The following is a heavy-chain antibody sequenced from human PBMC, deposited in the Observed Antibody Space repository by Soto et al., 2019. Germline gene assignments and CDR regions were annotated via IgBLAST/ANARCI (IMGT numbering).Heavy chain of an antibody. CDR2: IIPIFGTA. Sequence: KVSCKASGGTFSSYAISWVRQAPGQGLEWMGGIIPIFGTANYAQKFQGRVTITADESTSTAYMELSSLRSEDTAVYYCARVTPQRVDAFDIWGQGTMVTVSS. V-gene: IGHV1-69*01. J-gene: IGHJ3*02. D-gene: IGHD1-20*01. CDR1: GGTFSSYA. CDR3: ARVTPQRVDAFDI.